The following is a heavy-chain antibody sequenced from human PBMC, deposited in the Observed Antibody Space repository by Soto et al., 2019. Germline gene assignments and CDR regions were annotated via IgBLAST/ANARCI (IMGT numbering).Heavy chain of an antibody. CDR1: GYTFTSYD. V-gene: IGHV1-58*02. CDR2: IVVGSGNT. D-gene: IGHD2-21*02. J-gene: IGHJ4*02. Sequence: ASVKVSCKASGYTFTSYDINWVRQARGQRLEWIGWIVVGSGNTNYAQKFEERVTITRDMSTNTAYMELTSLRSEDTAVYYCAADPYCGGDCYFDYWGQGIMVTVSS. CDR3: AADPYCGGDCYFDY.